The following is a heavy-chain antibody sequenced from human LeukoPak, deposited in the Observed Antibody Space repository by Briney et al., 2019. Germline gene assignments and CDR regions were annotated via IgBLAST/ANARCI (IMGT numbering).Heavy chain of an antibody. V-gene: IGHV1-69-2*01. Sequence: ASVKVSCKVSGYTFTDYYMHWVQQAPGKGLEWMGLVDPEDGETIYAEKFQGRVTITADTSTDTAYMELSSLRSEDTAVYYCARGPLIAVAAKDYWGQGTLVTVSS. CDR1: GYTFTDYY. D-gene: IGHD6-19*01. CDR2: VDPEDGET. J-gene: IGHJ4*02. CDR3: ARGPLIAVAAKDY.